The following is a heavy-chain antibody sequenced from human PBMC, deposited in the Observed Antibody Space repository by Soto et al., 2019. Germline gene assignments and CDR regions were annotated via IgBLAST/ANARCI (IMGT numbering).Heavy chain of an antibody. CDR3: ARRSTGEFDS. D-gene: IGHD3-9*01. CDR1: DGSISSPRYY. Sequence: QLQLQESGPGLVEPSETLSLTCTVSDGSISSPRYYWGWIRQPPGKGLECIGTIYYSGSTSVNPSLKSRVTISVDTAKKQLSLELSSVTAADTAVYYCARRSTGEFDSWGQGTLVIVSS. CDR2: IYYSGST. J-gene: IGHJ4*02. V-gene: IGHV4-39*01.